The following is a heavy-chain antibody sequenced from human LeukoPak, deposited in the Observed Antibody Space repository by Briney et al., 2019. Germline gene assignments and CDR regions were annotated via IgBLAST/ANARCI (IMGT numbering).Heavy chain of an antibody. D-gene: IGHD3/OR15-3a*01. CDR2: INHSGST. CDR1: GGSFSGYY. J-gene: IGHJ4*02. CDR3: ASVDPLNGSYFDY. Sequence: KASETLSLTCAVYGGSFSGYYWSWIRQPPGKGLEWIGEINHSGSTNYNPSLKSRITISVDTSKNQFSLKLSSVTAADTAVYYCASVDPLNGSYFDYWGQGTLVTVSS. V-gene: IGHV4-34*01.